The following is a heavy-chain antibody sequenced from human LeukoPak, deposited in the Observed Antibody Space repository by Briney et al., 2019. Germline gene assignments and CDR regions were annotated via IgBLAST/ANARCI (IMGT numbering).Heavy chain of an antibody. CDR1: GGSISSSY. Sequence: SETLSLTCTVSGGSISSSYWSWIRQPPGKGLEWIGYIYYTGSTNYNSSLKSRVTISVDTSKNQFSLKLSSVTAADTAVYYCARGPGGYYYYYYMDVWGKGTTVTVSS. V-gene: IGHV4-59*01. CDR2: IYYTGST. D-gene: IGHD3-16*01. CDR3: ARGPGGYYYYYYMDV. J-gene: IGHJ6*03.